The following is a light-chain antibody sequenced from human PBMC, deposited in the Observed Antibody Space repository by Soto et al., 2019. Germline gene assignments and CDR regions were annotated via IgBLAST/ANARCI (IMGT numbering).Light chain of an antibody. CDR1: QSVSSY. J-gene: IGKJ5*01. Sequence: EILLTQSPSSLSLSPVEIATLSCRASQSVSSYLAWYQQKPGQAPRLLIYDASNRATGIPARFSGSGSGTDFTLTISSLEPEDFAVYYCQQRSNWPITFGQGTRLEIK. CDR2: DAS. V-gene: IGKV3-11*01. CDR3: QQRSNWPIT.